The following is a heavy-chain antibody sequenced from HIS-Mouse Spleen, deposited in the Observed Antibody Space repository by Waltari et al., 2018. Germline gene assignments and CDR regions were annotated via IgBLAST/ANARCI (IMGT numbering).Heavy chain of an antibody. D-gene: IGHD6-13*01. CDR1: GGSISSSSYY. V-gene: IGHV4-39*07. CDR3: AREIPYSSSWYDWYFDL. J-gene: IGHJ2*01. CDR2: IDYSGST. Sequence: QLQLQESGPGLVKPSETLSLTCTVSGGSISSSSYYWGWIRQPPGKGLEWIGSIDYSGSTDYNPSLKSRVTISVDTSKNQCSLKLSSVTAADTAVYYCAREIPYSSSWYDWYFDLWGRGTLVTVSS.